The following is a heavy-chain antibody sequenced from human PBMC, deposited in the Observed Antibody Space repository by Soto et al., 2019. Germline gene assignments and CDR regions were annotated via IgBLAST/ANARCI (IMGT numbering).Heavy chain of an antibody. CDR1: GFTFSSYW. J-gene: IGHJ4*02. Sequence: PGGSLRLSCAASGFTFSSYWMSWVRQAPGKGLEWVANIKQDGSEKYYVDSVKGRFTISRDNAKNSLYLQMNSLRAEDTAVYYCASERDSSYWASFDYWGQGTMVTVSS. CDR3: ASERDSSYWASFDY. D-gene: IGHD6-19*01. V-gene: IGHV3-7*01. CDR2: IKQDGSEK.